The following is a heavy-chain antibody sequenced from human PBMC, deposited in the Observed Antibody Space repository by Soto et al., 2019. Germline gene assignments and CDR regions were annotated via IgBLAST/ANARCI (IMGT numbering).Heavy chain of an antibody. Sequence: EVQLLESGGRLVQPGGSLRLSCVASGFVFSTYTMTWVRQAPGKGLEWVSSIIGSSGDTSYADSVRGRFTISRDNSQSTLFLQMNGLRADDTAVYFCEKDKWPDGAWDIDYWGQGTPVTVSS. D-gene: IGHD4-17*01. CDR2: IIGSSGDT. V-gene: IGHV3-23*01. CDR1: GFVFSTYT. J-gene: IGHJ4*02. CDR3: EKDKWPDGAWDIDY.